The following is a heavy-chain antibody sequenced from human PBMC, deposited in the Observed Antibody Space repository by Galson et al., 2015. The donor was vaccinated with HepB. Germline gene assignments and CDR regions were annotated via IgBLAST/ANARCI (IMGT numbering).Heavy chain of an antibody. CDR2: ISAYNGNT. CDR1: GYTFTSYG. D-gene: IGHD3-22*01. J-gene: IGHJ3*02. CDR3: ARDQYYYDSSALSPHDAFDI. Sequence: SVKVSCKASGYTFTSYGISWVRQAPGQGPEWMGWISAYNGNTNYAQKLQGRVTMTTDTSTSTAYMELRSLRSDDTAVYYCARDQYYYDSSALSPHDAFDIWGQGTMVTVSS. V-gene: IGHV1-18*01.